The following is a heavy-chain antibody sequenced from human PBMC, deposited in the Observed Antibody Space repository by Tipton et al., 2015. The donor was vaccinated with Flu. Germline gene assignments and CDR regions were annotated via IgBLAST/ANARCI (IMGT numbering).Heavy chain of an antibody. CDR3: ARDLQQLVAYYFDY. CDR1: GFTFSSSG. V-gene: IGHV3-30*03. Sequence: SLRLSCAASGFTFSSSGMHWVRQAPGKGLEWVAVTSYDGSNKYYADSVKGRFTISRDTSKNTLYLQMNSLRAEDTAVYYCARDLQQLVAYYFDYWGQGTLVTVSS. CDR2: TSYDGSNK. D-gene: IGHD6-13*01. J-gene: IGHJ4*02.